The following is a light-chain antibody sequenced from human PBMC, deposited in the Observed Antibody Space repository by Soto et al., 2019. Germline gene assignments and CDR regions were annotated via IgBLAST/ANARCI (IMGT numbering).Light chain of an antibody. CDR1: RSDVGGYNY. J-gene: IGLJ2*01. Sequence: QSALTQPASVSGSPGQSITLSCTGTRSDVGGYNYVSWYQQHPGKAPKLMIYDVSNRPSGVSNRFSGSKSGNTSSLTISGLQAEDEADYYCSSYTSSSTPWVFGGGTKVTVL. V-gene: IGLV2-14*01. CDR3: SSYTSSSTPWV. CDR2: DVS.